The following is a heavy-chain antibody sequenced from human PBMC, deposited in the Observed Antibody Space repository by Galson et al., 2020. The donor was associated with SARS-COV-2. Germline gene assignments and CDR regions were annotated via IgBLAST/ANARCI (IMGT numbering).Heavy chain of an antibody. CDR2: MNPKSGNT. CDR3: ARGPLWVRGVIKEYSDYGLDV. CDR1: GYTFINYD. J-gene: IGHJ6*04. V-gene: IGHV1-8*01. Sequence: ASVTVSCKASGYTFINYDINWVRPATGQGLEWMGWMNPKSGNTGYAQNFQGRVVMTRDTSMNTAYMELGSLTPEDTAVYYCARGPLWVRGVIKEYSDYGLDVWGKGTTVTVSA. D-gene: IGHD3-10*01.